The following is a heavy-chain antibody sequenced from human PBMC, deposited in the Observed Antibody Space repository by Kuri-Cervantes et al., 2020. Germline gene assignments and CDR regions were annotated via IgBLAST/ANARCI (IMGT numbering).Heavy chain of an antibody. CDR2: VFHRGTT. Sequence: SETLSLTCTVSGYFISSGYYWGWLRQPPGKGLEWIGNVFHRGTTYYNLSLRSRVTISVDTYKNQFSLKVSSVTAADTAVYFCARYNGYDYSDYWGHGTLVTVSS. CDR3: ARYNGYDYSDY. J-gene: IGHJ4*01. CDR1: GYFISSGYY. D-gene: IGHD5-12*01. V-gene: IGHV4-38-2*02.